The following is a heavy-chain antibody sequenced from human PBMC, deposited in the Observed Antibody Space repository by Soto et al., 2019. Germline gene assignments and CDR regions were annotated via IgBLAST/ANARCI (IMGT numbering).Heavy chain of an antibody. Sequence: ASVKVSCKASGYTFTSYGISWVRQAPGQGLEWMGWISAYNGNTNYAQNLQGRVTMTTDTSTRKAYMELRSLRFDDTAVYYCARRDDTMVRGLNYYYYYYMDVWGKGTTVTVSS. CDR3: ARRDDTMVRGLNYYYYYYMDV. D-gene: IGHD3-10*01. CDR2: ISAYNGNT. V-gene: IGHV1-18*01. CDR1: GYTFTSYG. J-gene: IGHJ6*03.